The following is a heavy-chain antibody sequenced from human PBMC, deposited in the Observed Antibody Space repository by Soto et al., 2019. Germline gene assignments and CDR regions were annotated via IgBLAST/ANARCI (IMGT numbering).Heavy chain of an antibody. CDR1: GGSISSSGYY. V-gene: IGHV4-31*03. CDR3: ARDSCSGGSCYSGNFDY. CDR2: IYYSGST. D-gene: IGHD2-15*01. Sequence: SETLSLTCTVSGGSISSSGYYWSWIRQHPGKGLEWIGYIYYSGSTYYNPSLKSRVTISVDTSKNQFSLQLSSVTAADTAVYYCARDSCSGGSCYSGNFDYWGQGTLVTVS. J-gene: IGHJ4*02.